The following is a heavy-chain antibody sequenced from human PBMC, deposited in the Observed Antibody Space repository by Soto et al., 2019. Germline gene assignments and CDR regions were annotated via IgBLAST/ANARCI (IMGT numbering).Heavy chain of an antibody. CDR3: ARVSGISWYEGAFDI. D-gene: IGHD6-13*01. CDR2: ISYDENNK. J-gene: IGHJ3*02. CDR1: GFTFSSYA. Sequence: QVQLVESGGGVVQPGRSLRLSCAASGFTFSSYAMHWVRQAPGKGLEWVAVISYDENNKYYADSVKGRFTISRDNSKNTLYLPMNRLRAEDTAVYYCARVSGISWYEGAFDIWGQGTMVTGSS. V-gene: IGHV3-30-3*01.